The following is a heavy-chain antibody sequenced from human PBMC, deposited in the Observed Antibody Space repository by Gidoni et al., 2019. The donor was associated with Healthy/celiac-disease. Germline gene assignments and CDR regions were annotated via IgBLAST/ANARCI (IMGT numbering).Heavy chain of an antibody. D-gene: IGHD2-21*01. Sequence: EVQLVESGGGLVQPGGSLRLSCAASGFTFSSYSMNWVRQAPGKGLEWVSYISSSSSTIYYADSVKGRFTISRDNAKNSLYLQMNSLRDEDTAVYYCASRGPVAYCGGDCYSGGDYWGQGTLVTVSS. V-gene: IGHV3-48*02. J-gene: IGHJ4*02. CDR1: GFTFSSYS. CDR2: ISSSSSTI. CDR3: ASRGPVAYCGGDCYSGGDY.